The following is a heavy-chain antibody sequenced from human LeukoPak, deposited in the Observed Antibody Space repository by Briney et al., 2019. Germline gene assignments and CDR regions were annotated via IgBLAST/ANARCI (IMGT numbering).Heavy chain of an antibody. CDR2: INTNTGNP. CDR3: SKQGPGYCGGTSCYGVAY. V-gene: IGHV7-4-1*02. D-gene: IGHD2-2*01. CDR1: GYTFTSYA. Sequence: ASVKVTCKASGYTFTSYAMNWVRQAPGQGLEGMGWINTNTGNPKYAQGFTGRIFFSLDTSVSTSYLLISSLQAEYTAVYYCSKQGPGYCGGTSCYGVAYWGEGTLDTDSS. J-gene: IGHJ4*02.